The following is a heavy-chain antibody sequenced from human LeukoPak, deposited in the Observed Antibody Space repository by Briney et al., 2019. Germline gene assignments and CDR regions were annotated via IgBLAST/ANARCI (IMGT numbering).Heavy chain of an antibody. D-gene: IGHD5-18*01. CDR3: ARDRAAMVTAWFDP. Sequence: ASVKVSCKASGYTFTSYGISWVRQAPGQGLEWIGWISAYNGNTNYAQKLQGRVTMTTDTSTSTAYMELRSLRSDDTAVYYCARDRAAMVTAWFDPWSQGTLVTVSS. V-gene: IGHV1-18*01. CDR1: GYTFTSYG. CDR2: ISAYNGNT. J-gene: IGHJ5*02.